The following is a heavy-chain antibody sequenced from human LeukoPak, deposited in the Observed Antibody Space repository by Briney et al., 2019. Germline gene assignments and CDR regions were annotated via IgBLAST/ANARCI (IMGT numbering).Heavy chain of an antibody. CDR2: IYYTGDT. Sequence: SETLSLTCAVYGGSFSGYYWSWIRQPPGKGLEWIGYIYYTGDTNHNPSLKSRVTISIDTSKNQLSLTLHSVTAADTAVYYCARHPFATPFDYWGQGILVTVSS. V-gene: IGHV4-59*08. D-gene: IGHD2-15*01. J-gene: IGHJ4*02. CDR3: ARHPFATPFDY. CDR1: GGSFSGYY.